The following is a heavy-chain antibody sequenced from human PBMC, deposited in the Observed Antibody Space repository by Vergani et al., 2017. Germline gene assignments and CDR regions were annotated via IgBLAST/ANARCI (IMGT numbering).Heavy chain of an antibody. CDR2: IYWNDDQ. J-gene: IGHJ6*03. D-gene: IGHD1-7*01. CDR3: VYRKTECGTTGCFYPFYYYYYMGV. Sequence: QITLKESGPTLVKPTQTLTLTCTFSGFSLNTRGVSVAWIRQPPGKALDWLALIYWNDDQHYSPSLNNRVTITKDTSKHQVFLTMTNMDYVDTGTYYCVYRKTECGTTGCFYPFYYYYYMGVWGKGTTVTVSS. CDR1: GFSLNTRGVS. V-gene: IGHV2-5*04.